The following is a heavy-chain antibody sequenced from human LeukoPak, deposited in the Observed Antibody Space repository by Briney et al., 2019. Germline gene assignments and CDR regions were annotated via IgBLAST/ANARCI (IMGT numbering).Heavy chain of an antibody. CDR2: ISSSSSYI. V-gene: IGHV3-21*01. J-gene: IGHJ4*02. D-gene: IGHD3-10*01. Sequence: GGSLRLSCAASGFTFSSYSMNWVRQAPGKGLEWVSSISSSSSYIYYADSVKGRFTISRDNAKNSLYLQMNSLRAEDTAVYYCARVAADYGSGSYYNPIDYWGQGTLVTVSS. CDR1: GFTFSSYS. CDR3: ARVAADYGSGSYYNPIDY.